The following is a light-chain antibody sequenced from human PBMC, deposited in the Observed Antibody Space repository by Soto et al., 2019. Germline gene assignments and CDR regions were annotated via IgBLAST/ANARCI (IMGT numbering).Light chain of an antibody. CDR2: AAS. Sequence: DIQMTQSPSSLSASVGDRVTITCRASQSISSYLNWYQRKPGKAPKLLIYAASSLQSGVPSRFSGSGSGTDFTLTISSLQPEDFATYYCQQSSEATWTFGQGTKVEIK. CDR3: QQSSEATWT. V-gene: IGKV1-39*01. J-gene: IGKJ1*01. CDR1: QSISSY.